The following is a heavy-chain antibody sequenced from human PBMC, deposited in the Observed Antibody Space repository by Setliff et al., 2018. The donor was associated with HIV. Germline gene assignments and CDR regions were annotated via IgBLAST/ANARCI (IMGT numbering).Heavy chain of an antibody. CDR1: GYNFSTYA. CDR2: MNAATGKT. J-gene: IGHJ4*02. CDR3: VRVRVGGSLYFDD. Sequence: GASVKVSCKAFGYNFSTYALHWVRQAPGQRLEWMGWMNAATGKTKYSEDFQDRITFTRDTSAKIGYLELTKLRSSDMATYYCVRVRVGGSLYFDDWGQGTPVTSPQ. D-gene: IGHD1-26*01. V-gene: IGHV1-3*03.